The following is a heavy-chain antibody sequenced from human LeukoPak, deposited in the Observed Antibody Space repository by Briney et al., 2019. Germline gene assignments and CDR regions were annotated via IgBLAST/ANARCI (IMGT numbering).Heavy chain of an antibody. CDR2: SYSDGST. Sequence: GGSLRLSCVASGFTVTNNYMSWVRQAPGKGLEWVSVSYSDGSTHYADSVKGRFSISRDNSKNTLYLQMNSLRAEDTAVYYCARDRGAAAGDWGQGTLVTVSS. J-gene: IGHJ4*02. D-gene: IGHD6-13*01. CDR1: GFTVTNNY. V-gene: IGHV3-53*01. CDR3: ARDRGAAAGD.